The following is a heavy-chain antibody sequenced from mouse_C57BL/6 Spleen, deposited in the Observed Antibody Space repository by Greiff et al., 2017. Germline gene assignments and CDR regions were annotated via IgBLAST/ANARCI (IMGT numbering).Heavy chain of an antibody. CDR1: GFTFSNYW. Sequence: EVKVVESGGGLVQPGGSMKLSCVASGFTFSNYWMNWVRQSPEKGLEWVAQIRLKSDNYATHYAESVKGRFTISRDDSKSSVYLQMNNLRAEDTGIYYCTPYYYAMDYWGQGTSVTVSS. J-gene: IGHJ4*01. CDR3: TPYYYAMDY. V-gene: IGHV6-3*01. CDR2: IRLKSDNYAT.